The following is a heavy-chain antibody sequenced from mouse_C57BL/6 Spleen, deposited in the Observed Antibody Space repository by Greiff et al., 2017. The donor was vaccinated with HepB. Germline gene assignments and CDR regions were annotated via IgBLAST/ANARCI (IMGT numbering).Heavy chain of an antibody. Sequence: EVKLEESGGGLVQPGGSMKLSCAASGFTFSDAWMDWVRQSPEKGLEWVAEIRNKANNHATYYAESVKGRFTISRDDSKSSVYLQLNSLRAEDTGIYYCTATVVATPYYYAMDYWGQGTSVTVSS. CDR2: IRNKANNHAT. CDR3: TATVVATPYYYAMDY. CDR1: GFTFSDAW. D-gene: IGHD1-1*01. J-gene: IGHJ4*01. V-gene: IGHV6-6*01.